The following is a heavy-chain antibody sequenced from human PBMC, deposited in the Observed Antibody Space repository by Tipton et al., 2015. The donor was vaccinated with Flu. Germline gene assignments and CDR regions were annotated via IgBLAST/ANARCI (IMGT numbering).Heavy chain of an antibody. CDR3: ARRGYGDYAPIDY. CDR1: GGSISTGGYY. V-gene: IGHV4-31*03. Sequence: TLSLTCTVSGGSISTGGYYWIWIRQHTGKGLEWIAYTSYSGSTFYNPPLKSRVTTSLDTSKNQFSLKVSSVTAADTAVYYCARRGYGDYAPIDYWGQGTLVTVSS. D-gene: IGHD4-17*01. CDR2: TSYSGST. J-gene: IGHJ4*02.